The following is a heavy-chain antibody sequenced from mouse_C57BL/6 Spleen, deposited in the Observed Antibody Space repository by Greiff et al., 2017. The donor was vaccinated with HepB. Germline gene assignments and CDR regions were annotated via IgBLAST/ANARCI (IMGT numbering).Heavy chain of an antibody. CDR2: IDPETGGT. Sequence: VQLQQSGAELVRPGASVTLSCKASGYTFTDYEMHWVKQTPVHGLEWIGAIDPETGGTAYNQKFKGKAILTADKSSSTAYMELRSLTSEDSAVYYGTRGDGFLYAMDYWGQGTSVTVSS. J-gene: IGHJ4*01. V-gene: IGHV1-15*01. CDR1: GYTFTDYE. D-gene: IGHD2-3*01. CDR3: TRGDGFLYAMDY.